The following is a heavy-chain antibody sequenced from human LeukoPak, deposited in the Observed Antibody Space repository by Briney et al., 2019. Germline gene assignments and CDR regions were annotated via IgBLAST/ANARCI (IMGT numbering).Heavy chain of an antibody. D-gene: IGHD6-13*01. CDR3: ARGGAAAGTYYYCYGMDV. CDR1: GGTFSSYA. CDR2: IIPIFGTA. Sequence: GASVKVSCKASGGTFSSYAISWVRQAPGQGLEWMGGIIPIFGTANYAQKFQGRVTITADESTSTAYMELSSLRSEDTAVYYCARGGAAAGTYYYCYGMDVWGKGTTVTVSS. V-gene: IGHV1-69*13. J-gene: IGHJ6*04.